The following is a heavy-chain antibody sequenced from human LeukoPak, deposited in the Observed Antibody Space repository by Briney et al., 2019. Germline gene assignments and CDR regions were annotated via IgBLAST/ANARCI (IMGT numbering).Heavy chain of an antibody. J-gene: IGHJ6*03. CDR1: GGSFSGYY. Sequence: PSETLSLTCAVSGGSFSGYYWSWIRQPPGKGLEWIGEINHSGSTNYNPSLKSRVTISVDTSKHQFSLKLSAVTAADTAVYYCARSTRLYYYMDVWGKGTTVTVSS. V-gene: IGHV4-34*01. D-gene: IGHD6-6*01. CDR2: INHSGST. CDR3: ARSTRLYYYMDV.